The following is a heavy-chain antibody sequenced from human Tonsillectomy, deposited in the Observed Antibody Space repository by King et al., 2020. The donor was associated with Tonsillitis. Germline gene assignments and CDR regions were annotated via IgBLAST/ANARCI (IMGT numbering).Heavy chain of an antibody. J-gene: IGHJ4*02. CDR2: IRYDGTNR. V-gene: IGHV3-30*02. CDR1: GFIFNDYG. CDR3: ATAGYASGWTFDS. Sequence: QLVQSGGGVVQPGGSLRLSCAASGFIFNDYGMHWLRQAPGKGLEWVSYIRYDGTNRYFADSVEGRFTVSRDNSKNTLYLQMNRLSTEDTGVYYCATAGYASGWTFDSWGQGTLVTVSS. D-gene: IGHD2-2*01.